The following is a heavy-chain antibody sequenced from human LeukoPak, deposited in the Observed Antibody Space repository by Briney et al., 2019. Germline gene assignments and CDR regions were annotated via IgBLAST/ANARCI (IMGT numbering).Heavy chain of an antibody. CDR2: INHSGST. V-gene: IGHV4-34*01. J-gene: IGHJ4*02. Sequence: SETLSLTSAVYGGSFSGYYWSWIRQPPGKGLEWIGEINHSGSTNYNPSLKSRVTISVDTSKNQFSLKLSSVTAADTAVYYCARGFFGVLDYWGQGTLVTVSS. D-gene: IGHD3-3*01. CDR3: ARGFFGVLDY. CDR1: GGSFSGYY.